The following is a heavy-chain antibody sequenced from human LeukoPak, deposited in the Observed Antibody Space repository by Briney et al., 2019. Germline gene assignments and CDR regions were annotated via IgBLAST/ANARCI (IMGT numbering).Heavy chain of an antibody. D-gene: IGHD3-22*01. CDR2: MNPNSGNT. Sequence: ASVKVSCKASGYTFTSYDINWVLQATGQGLEWMGWMNPNSGNTGYAQKFQGRVTITTDESTSTAYMELSSLRSEDTAVYYCARDDSSCYYYPYWGQGTLVTVSS. CDR3: ARDDSSCYYYPY. J-gene: IGHJ4*02. V-gene: IGHV1-8*03. CDR1: GYTFTSYD.